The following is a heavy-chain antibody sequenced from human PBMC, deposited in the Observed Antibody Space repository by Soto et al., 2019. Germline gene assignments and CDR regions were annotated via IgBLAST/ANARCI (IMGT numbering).Heavy chain of an antibody. J-gene: IGHJ6*02. CDR2: LNDSGGST. Sequence: EVQLLESWGGLVQPGGSLRLSCAATGFTFRSYAMTWVRQAPGKGLEWVSTLNDSGGSTYYADSVKGRLTISRDNSKKKLSLQMNSLRAEDTAVYYCAKGIAVTGKISYFYYYGMDVWGQGTTVTVSS. V-gene: IGHV3-23*01. D-gene: IGHD6-19*01. CDR1: GFTFRSYA. CDR3: AKGIAVTGKISYFYYYGMDV.